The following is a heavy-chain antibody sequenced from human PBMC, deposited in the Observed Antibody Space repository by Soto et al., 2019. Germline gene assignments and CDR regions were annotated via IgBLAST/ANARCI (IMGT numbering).Heavy chain of an antibody. CDR3: ARTLRSSGYDFPSTSGD. CDR2: ISYDGSNK. V-gene: IGHV3-30-3*01. CDR1: GFTFSSYA. D-gene: IGHD5-12*01. J-gene: IGHJ4*02. Sequence: PGGSLRLSCAASGFTFSSYAMHWVRQAPGKGLEWVAVISYDGSNKYYADSVKGRFTISRDNSKNTLYLQMNSLRAEDTAVYYCARTLRSSGYDFPSTSGDWGQGTLVTVSS.